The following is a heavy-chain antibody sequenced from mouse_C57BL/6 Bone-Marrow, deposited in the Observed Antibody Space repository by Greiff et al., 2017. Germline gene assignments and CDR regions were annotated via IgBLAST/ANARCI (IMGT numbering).Heavy chain of an antibody. CDR2: IYPGSGNT. J-gene: IGHJ2*01. CDR3: ARVEWLLPYYFDY. V-gene: IGHV1-76*01. CDR1: GYTFTDYY. D-gene: IGHD2-3*01. Sequence: QVQLKESGAELVRPGASVKLSCKASGYTFTDYYINWVKQRPGQGLEWIARIYPGSGNTYYNEKFKGKATLTAEKSSSTAYMHLSSLTSEDSAVYFCARVEWLLPYYFDYWGQGTTLTVSS.